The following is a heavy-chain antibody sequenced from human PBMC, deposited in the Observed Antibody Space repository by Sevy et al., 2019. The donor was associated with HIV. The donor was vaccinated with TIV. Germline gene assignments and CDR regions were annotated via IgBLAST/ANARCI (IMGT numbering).Heavy chain of an antibody. J-gene: IGHJ4*02. CDR3: AKEGRGYHGSGSSDY. CDR1: GFTFSSYA. Sequence: GGSLRLSCAASGFTFSSYAMSWVRQAAGKGLEWVSVISGSGDSTYYVDSVKGRFTISRDNSKNTLYLQMNSLRAEDTAVYYCAKEGRGYHGSGSSDYWGQGALVTVSS. CDR2: ISGSGDST. V-gene: IGHV3-23*01. D-gene: IGHD3-10*01.